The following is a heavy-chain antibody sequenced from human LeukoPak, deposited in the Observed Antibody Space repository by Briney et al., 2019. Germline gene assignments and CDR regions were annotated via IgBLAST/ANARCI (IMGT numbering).Heavy chain of an antibody. J-gene: IGHJ4*02. V-gene: IGHV3-7*03. D-gene: IGHD3-10*01. CDR1: GFTFSGRW. CDR3: ALYTYGYSFDY. CDR2: IKQDGSEN. Sequence: GGSLRLSCAASGFTFSGRWMSWVRQAPGKGPEWVANIKQDGSENHYVDSVKGRFTISRDNAKNSLYLQMNSLRVEDTAVYYCALYTYGYSFDYGGQGALVIVSS.